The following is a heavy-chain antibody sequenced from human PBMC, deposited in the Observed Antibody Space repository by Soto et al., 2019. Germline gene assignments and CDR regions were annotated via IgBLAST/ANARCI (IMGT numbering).Heavy chain of an antibody. CDR2: IIPMLGMS. CDR3: ATNYGSGSAHFDN. J-gene: IGHJ4*02. V-gene: IGHV1-69*02. Sequence: HVQLVQSGAEVKNPGSSVKVSCTASGDTFNFYTISWVRQAPGQGLEWMGRIIPMLGMSNYAQNFQGRVTMIADKSTSTAYMELSSLRSEDTALYYCATNYGSGSAHFDNWGQGTLVTVSS. D-gene: IGHD3-10*01. CDR1: GDTFNFYT.